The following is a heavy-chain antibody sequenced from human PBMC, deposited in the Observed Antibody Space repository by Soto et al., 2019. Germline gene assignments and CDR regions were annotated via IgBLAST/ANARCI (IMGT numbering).Heavy chain of an antibody. CDR3: AKQGRVEVYGDYGWGNFDY. CDR2: ISGSGGST. V-gene: IGHV3-23*01. CDR1: GFTFSSYA. J-gene: IGHJ4*02. D-gene: IGHD4-17*01. Sequence: PGGSLRLSCAASGFTFSSYAMSWVRQAPGKGLEWVSAISGSGGSTYYADSVKGRFTISRDNSKNTLYLQMNSLRAEDTAVYYCAKQGRVEVYGDYGWGNFDYWGRGTLVTVSS.